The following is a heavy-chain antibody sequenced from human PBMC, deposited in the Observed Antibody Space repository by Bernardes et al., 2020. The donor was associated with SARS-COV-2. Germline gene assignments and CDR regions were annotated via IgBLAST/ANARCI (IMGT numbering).Heavy chain of an antibody. CDR2: IYYSGST. D-gene: IGHD3-3*01. J-gene: IGHJ4*02. CDR1: GGSISSSSYY. Sequence: SETLSLTCTVSGGSISSSSYYWGWIRQPPGKGLEWIGTIYYSGSTYYNPSLKSRVTISVDTSKNQFSLKLSSVTAADTAVYYCARHRPGFLAWVSFFDYWGQGTLATVSS. CDR3: ARHRPGFLAWVSFFDY. V-gene: IGHV4-39*01.